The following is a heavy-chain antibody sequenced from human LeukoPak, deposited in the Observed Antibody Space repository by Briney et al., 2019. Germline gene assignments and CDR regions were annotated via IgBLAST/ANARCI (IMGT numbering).Heavy chain of an antibody. CDR1: GFTFSDYY. Sequence: GGSLRLSCAASGFTFSDYYMSWIRQAPGKGLEWVSAISGSGGSTYYADSVKGRFTISRDNSKNTLYLQMNSLRAEDTAVYYCAKGTIMSRDYYDSSGYLYYFDYWGQGTLVTVSS. D-gene: IGHD3-22*01. V-gene: IGHV3-23*01. J-gene: IGHJ4*02. CDR3: AKGTIMSRDYYDSSGYLYYFDY. CDR2: ISGSGGST.